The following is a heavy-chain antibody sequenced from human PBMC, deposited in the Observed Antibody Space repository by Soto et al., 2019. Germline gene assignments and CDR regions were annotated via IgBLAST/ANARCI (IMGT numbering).Heavy chain of an antibody. V-gene: IGHV3-74*01. D-gene: IGHD3-16*01. CDR2: INQDGRST. Sequence: PGGSLRLSCGASGFAFSTYWMNWARQVPGKGLVWLALINQDGRSTAYADSVKGRFTISRDNAKNTAYLQMNNLRVDDTAVYYCVEEGGAGTGYWGRGTLVTVSS. CDR1: GFAFSTYW. CDR3: VEEGGAGTGY. J-gene: IGHJ4*02.